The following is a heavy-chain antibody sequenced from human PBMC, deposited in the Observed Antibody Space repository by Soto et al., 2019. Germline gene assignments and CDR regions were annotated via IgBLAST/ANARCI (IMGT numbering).Heavy chain of an antibody. J-gene: IGHJ5*02. CDR1: GLSLSTSGVG. CDR3: ANGGFTMSPGPPTTLFHP. V-gene: IGHV2-5*02. Sequence: SGPTLVNPTQTLSLTCTLSGLSLSTSGVGVGWIRQPPGKALEWLALIYWDDEKRYSPSLKHRLTITQDTSKNEVVLTMTDMEPVKTAKYYCANGGFTMSPGPPTTLFHPGGKGTLVPVPS. CDR2: IYWDDEK. D-gene: IGHD3-22*01.